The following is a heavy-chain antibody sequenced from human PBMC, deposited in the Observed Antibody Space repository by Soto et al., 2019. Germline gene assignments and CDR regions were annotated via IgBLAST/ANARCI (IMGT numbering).Heavy chain of an antibody. V-gene: IGHV3-21*01. CDR1: GFTLSGYS. J-gene: IGHJ6*02. Sequence: EVQLVESGGGLVKPGGSLRLSCAASGFTLSGYSMTWFCQASGKGLEWVSFISSSSNRIFYGDSVKGRFTISRADAKNSLYLEMNSLRAEDTAVYHCARQKYYYDSSGYLHGMDVWGQGTTVTVSS. D-gene: IGHD3-22*01. CDR3: ARQKYYYDSSGYLHGMDV. CDR2: ISSSSNRI.